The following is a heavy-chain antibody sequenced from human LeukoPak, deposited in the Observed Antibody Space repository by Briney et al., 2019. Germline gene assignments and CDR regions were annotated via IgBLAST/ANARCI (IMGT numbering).Heavy chain of an antibody. Sequence: SETLSLTCTVSGYSISIAFYWGWIRQPPGKGLEWIGSISHSGSTYYNPSLKSRVTISVDTSKNQFSLKLSSVTAVDTAVYYCARGFDYYDSSGYLSNWYFDLWGRGTLVTVSS. CDR3: ARGFDYYDSSGYLSNWYFDL. D-gene: IGHD3-22*01. CDR2: ISHSGST. CDR1: GYSISIAFY. V-gene: IGHV4-38-2*02. J-gene: IGHJ2*01.